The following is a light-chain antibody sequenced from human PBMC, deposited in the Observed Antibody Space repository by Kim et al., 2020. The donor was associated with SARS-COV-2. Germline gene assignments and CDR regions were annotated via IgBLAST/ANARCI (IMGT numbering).Light chain of an antibody. CDR3: QSYDSSLNSYV. V-gene: IGLV1-40*01. J-gene: IGLJ1*01. CDR2: GHT. CDR1: FSNIGAGYD. Sequence: QSVLTQPPSVSGAPGQRVTISCTGTFSNIGAGYDVHWYQQVPGAAPKLLIYGHTHRPSGVPDRFSGSKSDTSASLAITGLQPEDEADYYCQSYDSSLNSYVFGTGTKVTVL.